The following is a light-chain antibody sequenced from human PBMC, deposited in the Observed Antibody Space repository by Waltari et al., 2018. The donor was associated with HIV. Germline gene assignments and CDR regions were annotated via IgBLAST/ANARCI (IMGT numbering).Light chain of an antibody. CDR3: SSYTTTSTWV. CDR1: SSDVGGYNY. J-gene: IGLJ3*02. V-gene: IGLV2-14*01. CDR2: EGS. Sequence: QSALPQPASVSGSPGKSITIPCTGTSSDVGGYNYVAWSQQHPGKAPKVMIYEGSNRPSVVSNRFSGSKSGNTASLTISGLQAEDEADYYCSSYTTTSTWVFGGGTKLTVL.